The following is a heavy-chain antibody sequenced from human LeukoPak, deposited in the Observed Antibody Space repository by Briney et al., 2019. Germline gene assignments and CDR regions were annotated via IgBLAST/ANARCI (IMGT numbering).Heavy chain of an antibody. D-gene: IGHD3-10*01. J-gene: IGHJ4*02. CDR3: ARGLRGGVRGVISDY. CDR1: GGSISSSSYY. V-gene: IGHV4-39*07. Sequence: NPSETLSLTCTVSGGSISSSSYYWSWIRQPPGKGLEWIGEINHSGSTNYNPSLKSRVTISVDTSKNQFSLKLSSVTAADTAVYYCARGLRGGVRGVISDYWGQGTLVTVSS. CDR2: INHSGST.